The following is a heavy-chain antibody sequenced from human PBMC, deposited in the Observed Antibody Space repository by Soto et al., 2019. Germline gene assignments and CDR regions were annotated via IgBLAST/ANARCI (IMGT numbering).Heavy chain of an antibody. CDR1: GFTVSSNS. J-gene: IGHJ4*02. CDR3: AREVGYCSGGSCSN. D-gene: IGHD2-15*01. CDR2: IYSGGST. Sequence: EVQLVESGGGLVQPGGSLRLSCAASGFTVSSNSMSWVRQAPGKGLEWVSVIYSGGSTYYADSVKGRFTISRDNSKNTLYLQMNSLRAEDTAVYYCAREVGYCSGGSCSNWGQGTLVTVSS. V-gene: IGHV3-66*01.